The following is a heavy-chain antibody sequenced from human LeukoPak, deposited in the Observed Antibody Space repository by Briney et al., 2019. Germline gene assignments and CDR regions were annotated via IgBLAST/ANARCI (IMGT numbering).Heavy chain of an antibody. Sequence: GGSLRLSCAASGFTFSSYAVSWVRQAPGKGLEWVSAISGSGGSTYYADSVKSRFTISRDNSKNTLYLQMNSLRAEDTAVYYCAKDRGHCSSTSCPLGAFGIWGQGTMVTVSS. J-gene: IGHJ3*02. D-gene: IGHD2-2*01. CDR2: ISGSGGST. CDR3: AKDRGHCSSTSCPLGAFGI. V-gene: IGHV3-23*01. CDR1: GFTFSSYA.